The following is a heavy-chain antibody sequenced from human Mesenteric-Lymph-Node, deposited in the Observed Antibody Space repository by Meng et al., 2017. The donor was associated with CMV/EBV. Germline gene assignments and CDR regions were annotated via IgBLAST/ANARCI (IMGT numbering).Heavy chain of an antibody. V-gene: IGHV2-5*02. CDR1: FSLRNSRVG. D-gene: IGHD3-10*01. J-gene: IGHJ4*02. CDR3: AHTYYYGSGSAPFDY. CDR2: IYWDDDK. Sequence: FSLRNSRVGVGWIRQPPGKALEWLVLIYWDDDKNYSASLKTRLTVTKDTSRNQVVLTMTNMDPVDTATYYCAHTYYYGSGSAPFDYWGQGILVTVSS.